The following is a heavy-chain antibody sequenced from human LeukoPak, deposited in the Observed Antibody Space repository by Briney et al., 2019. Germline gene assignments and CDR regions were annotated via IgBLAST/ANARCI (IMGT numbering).Heavy chain of an antibody. CDR1: GYTFTSYD. CDR3: ARRPTVTQYYYYYYMDV. Sequence: ASVKVSCKASGYTFTSYDINWVRRATGQGLEWMGWMNPNSGNTGYAQKFQGRVTMTRNTSISTAYMELSSLRSEDTAVYYCARRPTVTQYYYYYYMDVWGKGTTVTISS. V-gene: IGHV1-8*01. D-gene: IGHD4-17*01. J-gene: IGHJ6*03. CDR2: MNPNSGNT.